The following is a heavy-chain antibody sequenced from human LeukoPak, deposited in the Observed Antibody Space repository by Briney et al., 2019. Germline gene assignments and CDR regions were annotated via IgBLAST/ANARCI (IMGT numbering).Heavy chain of an antibody. J-gene: IGHJ5*02. Sequence: SVKVSCKASGGTFSSYAISWVRQAPEQGLEWMGGIIPIFGTANYAQKFQGRVTITEDESTSTVYMELRSLRSEDTAVYYCARAELGGSGLYWGFDPWGQGTLVTVSA. CDR3: ARAELGGSGLYWGFDP. V-gene: IGHV1-69*13. CDR1: GGTFSSYA. CDR2: IIPIFGTA. D-gene: IGHD3-10*01.